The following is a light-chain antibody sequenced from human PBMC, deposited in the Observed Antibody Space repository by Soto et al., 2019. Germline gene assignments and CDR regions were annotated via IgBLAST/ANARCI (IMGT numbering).Light chain of an antibody. CDR1: SSNIVSNY. CDR2: NND. V-gene: IGLV1-47*02. J-gene: IGLJ2*01. CDR3: QSYDSSLSGVV. Sequence: QSVLTQPPSASGTPGQRVSISCSGSSSNIVSNYVYWYQQLPGAAPTLLIYNNDRRPAGVPDRFSGSKSGTSASLAISGLRSEDEADYYCQSYDSSLSGVVFGGGTKLTVL.